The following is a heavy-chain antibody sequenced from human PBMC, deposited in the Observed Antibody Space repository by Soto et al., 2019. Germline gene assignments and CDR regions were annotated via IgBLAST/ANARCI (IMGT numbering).Heavy chain of an antibody. V-gene: IGHV3-53*01. D-gene: IGHD1-20*01. CDR3: ERGRYNWNPWGMDV. J-gene: IGHJ6*02. CDR1: GFTVSSNY. CDR2: IYSGGST. Sequence: EVQLVESGGGLIQPGGSLRLSCAASGFTVSSNYMSWVRQAPGKGLEWVSVIYSGGSTYYADSVKGRFTISRDNSKNTLYLQMNSLRAEATAVYYCERGRYNWNPWGMDVWGQGTTVTVSS.